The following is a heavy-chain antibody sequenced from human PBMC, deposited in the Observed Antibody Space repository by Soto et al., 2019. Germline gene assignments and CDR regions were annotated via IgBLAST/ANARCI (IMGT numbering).Heavy chain of an antibody. CDR2: IYYSGTT. CDR3: ARREIQGPIDY. D-gene: IGHD1-26*01. CDR1: GYSISSSNW. Sequence: QMQLQESGPGLAKPSDTLSLTCAVSGYSISSSNWWGWIRQPPGKGLEWIGYIYYSGTTYYNPSLKSRVTMSVDTSKNQFSLKLTSVTAVDTAVYYCARREIQGPIDYWGQGTLVTVSS. J-gene: IGHJ4*02. V-gene: IGHV4-28*01.